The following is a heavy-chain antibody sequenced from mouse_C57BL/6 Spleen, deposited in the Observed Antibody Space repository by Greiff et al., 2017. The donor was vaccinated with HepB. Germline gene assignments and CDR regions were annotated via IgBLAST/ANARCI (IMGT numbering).Heavy chain of an antibody. D-gene: IGHD1-1*01. V-gene: IGHV1-47*01. CDR2: FHPYNDDT. CDR3: ARRDYGSGFAY. CDR1: GSTFTTYP. J-gene: IGHJ3*01. Sequence: VQLQQSGAALVKPGASVKMSCKASGSTFTTYPIEWMMQNHGQSLEWIGNFHPYNDDTKYKEKFKGKATLTVEKSSSTVYLELSRVTSEDSAVYYCARRDYGSGFAYWGQGTLVTVSA.